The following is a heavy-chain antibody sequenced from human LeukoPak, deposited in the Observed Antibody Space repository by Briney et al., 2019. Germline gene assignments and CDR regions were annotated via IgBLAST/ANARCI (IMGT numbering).Heavy chain of an antibody. CDR1: GFTFNDAW. V-gene: IGHV3-15*01. CDR2: IKSKSDGGTT. J-gene: IGHJ4*02. D-gene: IGHD5-24*01. CDR3: AKGMATISY. Sequence: PGGSLRLSCAASGFTFNDAWMSWVRQAPGKGLEWVGRIKSKSDGGTTDYAAPVKDIFTISRDDSKNTLSLQMNSLKTEDTAVYYCAKGMATISYWGQGTLVTVSS.